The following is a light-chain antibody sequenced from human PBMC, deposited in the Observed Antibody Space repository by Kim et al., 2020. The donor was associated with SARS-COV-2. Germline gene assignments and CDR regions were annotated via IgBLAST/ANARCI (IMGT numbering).Light chain of an antibody. CDR3: QQFYGAPFT. CDR2: WAS. Sequence: DIVMTQSPDSLAVSLGERATINCKSSQSVLYSSDNKNYLVWYQQKPGQPPKLLIYWASTRESGVPDRFSGSGSGTDFTLTISSLQAEDVAVYYCQQFYGAPFTFGQGTKLEI. J-gene: IGKJ2*01. V-gene: IGKV4-1*01. CDR1: QSVLYSSDNKNY.